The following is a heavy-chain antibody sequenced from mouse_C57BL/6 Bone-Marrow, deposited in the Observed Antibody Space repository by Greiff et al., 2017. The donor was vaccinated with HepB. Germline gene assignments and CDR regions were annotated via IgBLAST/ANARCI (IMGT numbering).Heavy chain of an antibody. Sequence: VQLQQSGAELVRPGASVKLSCKASGYTFTDYYINWVKQRPGQGLEWIARIYPGSGNTYYNEKFKGKATLTAEKSSSTAYMQLSSLTSEDSAVYFCARGLWWGYFDVWGTGTTVTVSS. CDR2: IYPGSGNT. D-gene: IGHD1-1*02. CDR1: GYTFTDYY. CDR3: ARGLWWGYFDV. V-gene: IGHV1-76*01. J-gene: IGHJ1*03.